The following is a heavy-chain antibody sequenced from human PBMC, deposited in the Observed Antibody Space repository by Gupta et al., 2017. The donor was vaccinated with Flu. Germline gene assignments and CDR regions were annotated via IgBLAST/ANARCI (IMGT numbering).Heavy chain of an antibody. CDR3: ARNGRISGNYYFYDGMDV. V-gene: IGHV4-4*07. Sequence: TWGRQPAGKVLEWIGRFYSSGTTNYNPSLTSRVSMSVDTSKNQFSLKLSSVTAADTAVYFWARNGRISGNYYFYDGMDVWGQGTTVTVSS. CDR2: FYSSGTT. D-gene: IGHD1-20*01. J-gene: IGHJ6*02.